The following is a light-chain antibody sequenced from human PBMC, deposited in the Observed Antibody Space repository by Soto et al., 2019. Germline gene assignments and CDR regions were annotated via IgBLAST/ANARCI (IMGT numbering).Light chain of an antibody. V-gene: IGKV3-15*01. CDR3: QQYNDWLPT. Sequence: EIVMTQSPATLSVSPGERATLSCRASQSVTSNLAWYQQDPGQAPRLLIYDASTRVTDIPARFSGSGSGTEFTLTISSLQSEDFAIYYCQQYNDWLPTFGQGTKVDIK. CDR1: QSVTSN. CDR2: DAS. J-gene: IGKJ1*01.